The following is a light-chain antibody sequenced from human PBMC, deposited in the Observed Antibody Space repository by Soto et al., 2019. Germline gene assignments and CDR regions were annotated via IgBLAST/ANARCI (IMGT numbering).Light chain of an antibody. CDR1: SGHNSYA. J-gene: IGLJ3*02. CDR2: LNSDGSH. CDR3: QSWSTDMRV. V-gene: IGLV4-69*01. Sequence: QSVLTQPPSASASLGASVKLTCTLSSGHNSYAIAWHQQQPEKGPRYLMKLNSDGSHSKGDGIPDRFSGSSSGAERYLTISSLQSEYEADYYCQSWSTDMRVFGGGTKLTVL.